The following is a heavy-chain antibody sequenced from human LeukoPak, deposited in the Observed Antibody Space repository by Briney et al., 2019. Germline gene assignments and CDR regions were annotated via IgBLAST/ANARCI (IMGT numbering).Heavy chain of an antibody. CDR1: GFIVSRNY. CDR2: IYTGGDT. CDR3: ARDRSYSSSWYFWN. Sequence: PGGSLRLSCGVSGFIVSRNYMSWVRQAPGKGLEWVSIIYTGGDTYYADSAKGRFTISRDNSNNTLYLQMNSLRAEDTGMYYCARDRSYSSSWYFWNWGQGTLVTVSS. V-gene: IGHV3-53*01. J-gene: IGHJ4*02. D-gene: IGHD6-13*01.